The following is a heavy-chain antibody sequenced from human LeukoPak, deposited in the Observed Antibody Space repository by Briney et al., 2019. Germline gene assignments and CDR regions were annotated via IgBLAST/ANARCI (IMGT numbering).Heavy chain of an antibody. J-gene: IGHJ4*02. CDR2: ISGSGGST. CDR3: AKDHPPYCGGDCPFDY. V-gene: IGHV3-23*01. CDR1: GFTFSSYA. Sequence: GGSLRLSCAASGFTFSSYAMSWVRQASGKGLEWVSAISGSGGSTYYADSVKGRFTISRDNSKNTLYLQMNSLRAEDTAVYYCAKDHPPYCGGDCPFDYWGQGTLVTVSS. D-gene: IGHD2-21*01.